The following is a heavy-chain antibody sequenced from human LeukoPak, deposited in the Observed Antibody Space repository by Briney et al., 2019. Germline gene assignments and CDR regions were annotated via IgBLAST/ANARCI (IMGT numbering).Heavy chain of an antibody. V-gene: IGHV3-23*01. CDR2: ISGSGGST. CDR3: ARAVGVTAIHNAFDI. J-gene: IGHJ3*02. Sequence: GGSLRLSCAASGLTFSNYAMSWVRQAPGKGLEWVSAISGSGGSTYYADSVKGRFTISRDNSKNTLYLQMNSLRAEDTAVYYCARAVGVTAIHNAFDIWGQGTMVSVSS. D-gene: IGHD2-21*02. CDR1: GLTFSNYA.